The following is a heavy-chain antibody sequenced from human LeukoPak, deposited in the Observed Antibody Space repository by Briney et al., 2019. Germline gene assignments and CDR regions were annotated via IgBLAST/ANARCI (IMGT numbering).Heavy chain of an antibody. Sequence: SQTLSLTCAISGDSVSSNSAAWNWIRQSPSRGLEWLGRTYYRSKWYNDYAVSVKSRITINPDTSKNQFSLKLSSVTAADTAVYYCARGLGSARWFDPWGQGTLVTVSS. D-gene: IGHD3-10*01. J-gene: IGHJ5*02. CDR2: TYYRSKWYN. CDR1: GDSVSSNSAA. V-gene: IGHV6-1*01. CDR3: ARGLGSARWFDP.